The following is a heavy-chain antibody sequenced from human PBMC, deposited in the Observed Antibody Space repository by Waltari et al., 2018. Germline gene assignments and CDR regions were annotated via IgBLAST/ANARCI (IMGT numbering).Heavy chain of an antibody. Sequence: EVQLLESGGTLVQPGGSLRVSLSAFGVIFPSHAFSWVRQAPGKGLEWVSSISGSGGNTYYAESVRGRFTISRDNSKNTVFLQMNSLRVDDTAVYYCARDPLNDYGGWDDYWGQGTLVTVSS. D-gene: IGHD4-17*01. CDR2: ISGSGGNT. CDR1: GVIFPSHA. J-gene: IGHJ4*02. CDR3: ARDPLNDYGGWDDY. V-gene: IGHV3-23*01.